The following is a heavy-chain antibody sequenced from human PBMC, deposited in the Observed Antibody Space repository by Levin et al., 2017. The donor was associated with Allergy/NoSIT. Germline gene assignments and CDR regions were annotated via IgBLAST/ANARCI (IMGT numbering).Heavy chain of an antibody. CDR1: GDSISRYY. CDR2: IYYSGST. J-gene: IGHJ4*02. V-gene: IGHV4-59*01. CDR3: ARAFPDYGSSAFDS. D-gene: IGHD4-17*01. Sequence: SQTLSLTCTVSGDSISRYYWSWIRQSPGKGLEWIVSIYYSGSTNYNPSLKSRVTMSIDMSKNQVSLKLSSVTAADTAVYYCARAFPDYGSSAFDSWGQGALVTVSS.